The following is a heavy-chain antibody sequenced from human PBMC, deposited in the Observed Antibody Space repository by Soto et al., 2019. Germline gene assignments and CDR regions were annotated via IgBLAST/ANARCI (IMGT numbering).Heavy chain of an antibody. J-gene: IGHJ6*02. CDR2: TYYRSKWYN. Sequence: PSPTLSLTCAVSGDSVSSNSAAGNWIGQSPSRGLERLGRTYYRSKWYNDYAVSVKSRITINPDTSKNQFSLQLNSVTPEDTAVYYCARDLRIAAAGTRVGYYYGMDVWGQGTTVTVSS. V-gene: IGHV6-1*01. CDR3: ARDLRIAAAGTRVGYYYGMDV. D-gene: IGHD6-13*01. CDR1: GDSVSSNSAA.